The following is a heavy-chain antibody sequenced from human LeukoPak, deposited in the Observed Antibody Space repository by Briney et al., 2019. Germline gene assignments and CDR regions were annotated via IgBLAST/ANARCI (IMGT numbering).Heavy chain of an antibody. V-gene: IGHV3-23*01. CDR1: GFTFSSYA. CDR2: ISGSGGST. Sequence: GGSLRLSWAASGFTFSSYAMSWVRQAPGKGMEWVSAISGSGGSTYYADSVKGRFTISRDNSKNTLYLQMNSLRAEDTAVYYCASYQSYYDFWSGYYDGVWDVGYMDVWGKGTTVTVSS. D-gene: IGHD3-3*01. J-gene: IGHJ6*03. CDR3: ASYQSYYDFWSGYYDGVWDVGYMDV.